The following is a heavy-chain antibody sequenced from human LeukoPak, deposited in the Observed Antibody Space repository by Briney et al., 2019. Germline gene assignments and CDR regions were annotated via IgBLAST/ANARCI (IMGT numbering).Heavy chain of an antibody. CDR3: AKDDEEGATGLFDY. D-gene: IGHD1-26*01. CDR1: GFNFANHA. Sequence: GGSLRLSCAASGFNFANHAMSWVRQAPGKGLEWVSAISGSGGSTYYADSVKGRFTISRDNSKNTLYLQMNSLRAEDTAVYYCAKDDEEGATGLFDYWGQGTLVTVSS. V-gene: IGHV3-23*01. J-gene: IGHJ4*02. CDR2: ISGSGGST.